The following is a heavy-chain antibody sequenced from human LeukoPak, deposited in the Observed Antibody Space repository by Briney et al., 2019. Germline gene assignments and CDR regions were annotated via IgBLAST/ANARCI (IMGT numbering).Heavy chain of an antibody. D-gene: IGHD1-26*01. J-gene: IGHJ4*02. CDR3: ARGAVLLYSGSCIPTFDY. CDR2: IYYSGST. V-gene: IGHV4-30-4*01. Sequence: SETLSLTCTVSGGSISSGDYYWSWIRQPPGTGLEWIEYIYYSGSTYYNPSLKSRVTISVDTSKNQFSLKLSSVTAADTAVYYCARGAVLLYSGSCIPTFDYWGQGTLVTVSS. CDR1: GGSISSGDYY.